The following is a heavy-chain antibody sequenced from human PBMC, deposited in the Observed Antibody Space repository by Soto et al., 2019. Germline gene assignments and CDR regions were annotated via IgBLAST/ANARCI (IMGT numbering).Heavy chain of an antibody. CDR3: ARGRYYDFWSGYRRDYYGMDV. CDR1: GGSFSGYY. Sequence: PSETLSLTCAVYGGSFSGYYWSWIRQPPGKGLEWIGEINHSGSTNYNPSLKSRVTISVDTSKNQFSLKLSSVTAADTAVYYCARGRYYDFWSGYRRDYYGMDVWDQGTTVTVSS. V-gene: IGHV4-34*01. D-gene: IGHD3-3*01. J-gene: IGHJ6*02. CDR2: INHSGST.